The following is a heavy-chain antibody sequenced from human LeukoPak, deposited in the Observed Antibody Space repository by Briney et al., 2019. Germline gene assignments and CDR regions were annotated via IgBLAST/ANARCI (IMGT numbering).Heavy chain of an antibody. J-gene: IGHJ4*02. CDR3: AKFPTGSILVN. CDR1: DGSISDSLYY. D-gene: IGHD1-1*01. CDR2: LSHGWSA. V-gene: IGHV4-39*07. Sequence: SETLSLTCTVADGSISDSLYYWGWIRQPPGRGLEWIETLSHGWSAYYNPSLKSRVTISGDTAGTPISLNLNSVTAADQAVYSCAKFPTGSILVNWGQGILVTVSS.